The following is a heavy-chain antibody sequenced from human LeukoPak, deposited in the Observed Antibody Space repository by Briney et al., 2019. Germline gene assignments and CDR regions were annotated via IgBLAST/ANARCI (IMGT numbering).Heavy chain of an antibody. V-gene: IGHV3-30*02. Sequence: TGGSPRLSCAASGFTFSSYGMHWVRQAPGKGLEGVAFIRYDGSNKYYADSVKGRFTISRDNSKNTLYLQMNSLRAEDTAVYYCAKDQVGATVGALDYWGQGTLVTVSS. D-gene: IGHD1-26*01. CDR1: GFTFSSYG. CDR2: IRYDGSNK. J-gene: IGHJ4*02. CDR3: AKDQVGATVGALDY.